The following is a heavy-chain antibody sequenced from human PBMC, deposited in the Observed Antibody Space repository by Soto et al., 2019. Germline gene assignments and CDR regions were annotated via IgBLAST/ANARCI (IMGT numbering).Heavy chain of an antibody. CDR1: GGSISSSSYY. CDR2: IYYGGNT. J-gene: IGHJ2*01. CDR3: VSRPLNVDWSSYWYFFL. V-gene: IGHV4-39*01. Sequence: QLQLQESGPGLVQTSATLSLICFVSGGSISSSSYYWDWIRQPPGKGLEWIGSIYYGGNTYYIPSLKSRASISVDPSKNPFSLKLSSVTSADTAVFYCVSRPLNVDWSSYWYFFLLGRGTLVSVSS. D-gene: IGHD1-1*01.